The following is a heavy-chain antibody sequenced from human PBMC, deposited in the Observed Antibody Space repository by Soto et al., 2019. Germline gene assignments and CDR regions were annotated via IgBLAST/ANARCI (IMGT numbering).Heavy chain of an antibody. Sequence: EVQLVESGGVVVQPGGSLRLSCAASGFTFDDYTMHWVRQAPGKGLEWVSLISWDGGSTYYADSVKGRFTISRDNSKNSLYLQMNSRRTEDTALYYCAKGDRFGELSPGSFDYWGQGTLVTVSS. J-gene: IGHJ4*02. CDR2: ISWDGGST. D-gene: IGHD3-10*01. CDR3: AKGDRFGELSPGSFDY. CDR1: GFTFDDYT. V-gene: IGHV3-43*01.